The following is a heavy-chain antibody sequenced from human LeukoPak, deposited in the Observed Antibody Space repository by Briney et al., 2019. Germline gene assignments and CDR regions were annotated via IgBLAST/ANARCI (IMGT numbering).Heavy chain of an antibody. J-gene: IGHJ4*02. CDR3: ARTCASSACYTIY. V-gene: IGHV3-21*01. Sequence: GGSLRLSCAASGFTFSSYSMNWVRQAPGEGLEWVSSISSSSSYIYYADSVKGRFTISRDNSKNTLYLQMDSLRAEDTAVYYCARTCASSACYTIYWGQRTLVTVSS. CDR1: GFTFSSYS. D-gene: IGHD2-2*02. CDR2: ISSSSSYI.